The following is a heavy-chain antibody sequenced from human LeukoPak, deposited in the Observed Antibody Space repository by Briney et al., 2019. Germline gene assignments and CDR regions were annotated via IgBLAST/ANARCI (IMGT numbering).Heavy chain of an antibody. V-gene: IGHV4-38-2*01. CDR1: GFTFSSYA. Sequence: PGGSLRLSCAASGFTFSSYAMSWVRQAPGKGLEWIGSIYHSGSTYYNPSLKSRVTISVDTSKNQFSLKLSSVTAADTAVYYCARAASGYGFHDAFDIWGQGTMVTVSS. J-gene: IGHJ3*02. D-gene: IGHD5-18*01. CDR2: IYHSGST. CDR3: ARAASGYGFHDAFDI.